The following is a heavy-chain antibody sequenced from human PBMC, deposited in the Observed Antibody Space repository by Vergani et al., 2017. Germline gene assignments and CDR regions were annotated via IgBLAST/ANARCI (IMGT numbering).Heavy chain of an antibody. V-gene: IGHV4-39*01. J-gene: IGHJ1*01. CDR2: IYYTGTT. CDR3: TRHGRSGWAGYFQH. CDR1: GVSIGSNSYY. D-gene: IGHD6-19*01. Sequence: QLQLQESAPGLVKPSETLSLTCTVSGVSIGSNSYYWGWIRQPPGKGLEWIGTIYYTGTTYYNEAHKSRLTISVDTSKNQFSLNLISVTAADTAVYYCTRHGRSGWAGYFQHWGQGTLVTASS.